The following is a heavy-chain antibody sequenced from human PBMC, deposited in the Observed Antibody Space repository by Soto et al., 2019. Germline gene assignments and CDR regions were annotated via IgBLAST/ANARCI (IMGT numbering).Heavy chain of an antibody. J-gene: IGHJ4*02. CDR3: ARALRGCITIFGVVSLCPYYFDY. CDR2: MNPNSGNT. Sequence: ASVKVSCKASGYTFTSYDINWVRQATGQGLEWMGWMNPNSGNTGYAQKFQGRVTMTRNTSISTAYMELSSLRSEDTAVYYCARALRGCITIFGVVSLCPYYFDYWGQGTLVTVSS. D-gene: IGHD3-3*01. CDR1: GYTFTSYD. V-gene: IGHV1-8*01.